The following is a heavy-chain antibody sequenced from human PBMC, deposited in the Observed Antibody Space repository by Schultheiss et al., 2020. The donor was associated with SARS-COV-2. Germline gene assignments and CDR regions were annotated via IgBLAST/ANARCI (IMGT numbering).Heavy chain of an antibody. CDR1: GFTFNNYG. D-gene: IGHD3-22*01. V-gene: IGHV3-30*18. J-gene: IGHJ6*02. Sequence: GGSLRLSCVVSGFTFNNYGMHWVRQAPGKGLEWVAAISYEGSKRYYADSMQGRFTISRDWSRGTLYLQMNSLRAEDTAVYFCAKDWVIRDYYGLDVWGQGTTVTVSS. CDR2: ISYEGSKR. CDR3: AKDWVIRDYYGLDV.